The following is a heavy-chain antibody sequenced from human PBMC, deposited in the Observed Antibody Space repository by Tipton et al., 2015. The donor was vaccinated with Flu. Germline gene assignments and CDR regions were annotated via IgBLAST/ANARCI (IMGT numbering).Heavy chain of an antibody. Sequence: TLSLTCTVSGYSISSGYYWDWIRQPPGKGLEWIGSLYHSGSTYYNPSLKSRVTMSLDTSKNQFSLKLSSVIVADTAVYYCARGPRLSVLGMVGDFDYWGQGTLVTVSS. CDR1: GYSISSGYY. D-gene: IGHD3-10*02. CDR2: LYHSGST. V-gene: IGHV4-38-2*02. J-gene: IGHJ4*02. CDR3: ARGPRLSVLGMVGDFDY.